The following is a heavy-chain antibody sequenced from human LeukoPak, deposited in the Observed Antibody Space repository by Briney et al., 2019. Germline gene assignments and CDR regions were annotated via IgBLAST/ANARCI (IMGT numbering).Heavy chain of an antibody. Sequence: SETLSLTCAVYGGSFSSYYWSWIRQPPGKGLEWIGYIYYSGSTNYNPSLKSRVTISVDTSKNQFSLKLSSVTAADTAVYYCARHWNTLGYPIDYWGQGTLVTVSS. CDR1: GGSFSSYY. V-gene: IGHV4-59*08. CDR2: IYYSGST. CDR3: ARHWNTLGYPIDY. J-gene: IGHJ4*02. D-gene: IGHD2/OR15-2a*01.